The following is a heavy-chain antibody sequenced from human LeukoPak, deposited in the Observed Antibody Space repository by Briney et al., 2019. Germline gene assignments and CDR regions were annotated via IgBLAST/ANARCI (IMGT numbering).Heavy chain of an antibody. CDR3: ARDLPGYSSAFDI. CDR2: INTNTGGT. V-gene: IGHV1-2*02. J-gene: IGHJ3*02. D-gene: IGHD6-13*01. CDR1: GYTLTELS. Sequence: ASVKVSCKVSGYTLTELSMHWVRQAPGQGLEWMAWINTNTGGTKYAQELQGRVTLTRDTSITTAYMELTRLISDDTAVYYCARDLPGYSSAFDIWGQGTMVTVSS.